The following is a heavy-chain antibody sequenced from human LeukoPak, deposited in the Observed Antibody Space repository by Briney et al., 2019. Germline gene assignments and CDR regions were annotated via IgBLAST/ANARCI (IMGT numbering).Heavy chain of an antibody. Sequence: ASVKVSCKVSGYSLSELYMHWVRQAPGKGLEWMGGFHPEDGEIIYAQKFQGRITMPEDSSTDTAYMELSSLRSDDTAVYYCARADITIFGVVIRFDPWGQGTLVTVSS. CDR1: GYSLSELY. D-gene: IGHD3-3*01. CDR2: FHPEDGEI. J-gene: IGHJ5*02. V-gene: IGHV1-24*01. CDR3: ARADITIFGVVIRFDP.